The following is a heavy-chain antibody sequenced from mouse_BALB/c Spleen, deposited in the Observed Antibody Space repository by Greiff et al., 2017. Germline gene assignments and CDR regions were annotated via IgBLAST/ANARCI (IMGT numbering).Heavy chain of an antibody. D-gene: IGHD2-1*01. CDR1: GFTFSNYW. CDR3: TREALYGNYVLDY. Sequence: EVMLVESGGGLVQPGGSMKLSCVASGFTFSNYWMNWVRQSPEKGLEWVAEIRLKSNNYATHYAESVKGRFTISRDDSKSSVYLQMNNLRAEDTGIYYCTREALYGNYVLDYWGQGTSVTVSS. V-gene: IGHV6-6*02. J-gene: IGHJ4*01. CDR2: IRLKSNNYAT.